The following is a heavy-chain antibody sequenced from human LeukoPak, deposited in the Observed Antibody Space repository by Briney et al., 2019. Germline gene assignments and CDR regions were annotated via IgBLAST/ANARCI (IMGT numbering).Heavy chain of an antibody. CDR3: AKGVLDYYYYYGMDV. CDR2: IRYDGGNK. CDR1: GFTFSSYG. V-gene: IGHV3-30*02. J-gene: IGHJ6*02. Sequence: GGSLRLSCAASGFTFSSYGMHWVRQAPGKGLEWVAFIRYDGGNKYYADSVKGRFTISRDNSKNTLYLQMNSLRAEDTAVYYCAKGVLDYYYYYGMDVWGQGTTVTVSS.